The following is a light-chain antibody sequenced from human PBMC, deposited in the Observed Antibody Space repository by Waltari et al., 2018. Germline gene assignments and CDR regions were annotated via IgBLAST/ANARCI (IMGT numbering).Light chain of an antibody. V-gene: IGKV1-39*01. J-gene: IGKJ2*01. CDR3: QQTYTVPRS. CDR1: QSVRNN. CDR2: AAS. Sequence: DIQMTQSPPSLHPPAGDPCTMPCRASQSVRNNLTWFQQKPGEAPKLLIHAASSLGFGVPSRFSGSGSETDFTLTIAGLQREDVGTYYCQQTYTVPRSFGQGTKVE.